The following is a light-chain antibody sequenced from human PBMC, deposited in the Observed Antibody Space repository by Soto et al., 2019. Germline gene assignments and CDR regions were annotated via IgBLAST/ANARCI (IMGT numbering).Light chain of an antibody. J-gene: IGKJ4*01. CDR1: QSVSSSY. CDR2: GAS. CDR3: QQYDSSPLT. Sequence: EIVLTQSPGTLSLSPGERATLSCRASQSVSSSYLAWYQQKLGQAPRLLIYGASSRATGIPDRFSGSGSGTDSTLTISRLEPEDFAVYYCQQYDSSPLTFGGGTKVEIK. V-gene: IGKV3-20*01.